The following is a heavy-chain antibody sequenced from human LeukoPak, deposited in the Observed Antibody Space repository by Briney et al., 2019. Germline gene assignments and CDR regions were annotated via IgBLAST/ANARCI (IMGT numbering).Heavy chain of an antibody. Sequence: ASVKVSCKASGYTFTGYYMHWVRQAPGPGLEWMGWINPNSGGTNYAQKFQGRVTMTRDTSISTAYMELSRLRSDDTAVYYCARDLLLYGPHYFDYWGQGTLVTVSS. D-gene: IGHD3-16*01. CDR2: INPNSGGT. V-gene: IGHV1-2*02. CDR3: ARDLLLYGPHYFDY. CDR1: GYTFTGYY. J-gene: IGHJ4*02.